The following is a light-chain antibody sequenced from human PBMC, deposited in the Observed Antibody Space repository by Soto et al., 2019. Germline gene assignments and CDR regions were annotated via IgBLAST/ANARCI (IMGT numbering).Light chain of an antibody. V-gene: IGKV3-15*01. J-gene: IGKJ5*01. CDR1: QSVRSN. CDR2: GAS. CDR3: QQYNKWPSVT. Sequence: EIMMTQSPVTLSVSPGERATLSCRASQSVRSNLAWYQEKPGQAPRLLIYGASTRATGIPARFSGSGSGTEFTLTISSLQSEDFAIYYCQQYNKWPSVTFGQGTRLEIK.